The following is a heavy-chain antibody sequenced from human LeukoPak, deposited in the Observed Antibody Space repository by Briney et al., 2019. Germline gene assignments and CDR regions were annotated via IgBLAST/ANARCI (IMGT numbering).Heavy chain of an antibody. Sequence: ASVKVSCKVSGFVLTEVSVHWVRQAPGKGLEWMASLDRETDETIYAQNFQGRVTMTEDTSTDTACMEVRRLTSEDTALYFCITDHYNNHGNFDFWGQGTLLNVAS. CDR1: GFVLTEVS. CDR2: LDRETDET. CDR3: ITDHYNNHGNFDF. J-gene: IGHJ4*02. V-gene: IGHV1-24*01. D-gene: IGHD4-11*01.